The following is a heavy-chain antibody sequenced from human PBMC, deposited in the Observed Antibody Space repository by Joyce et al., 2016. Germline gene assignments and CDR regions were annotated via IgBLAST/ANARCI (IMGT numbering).Heavy chain of an antibody. Sequence: QVQLQESGPGLVKPSGTLSLTCAVSGGSISSAHWWSWVRQPPGKGREWIGEIYLGGSTTYNPSRKSRVTISVDKAKNQLSLKMNSVTAADTAVYYCARNGAYSQDSWGQGTLVTVSS. CDR1: GGSISSAHW. CDR2: IYLGGST. D-gene: IGHD5-12*01. V-gene: IGHV4-4*02. CDR3: ARNGAYSQDS. J-gene: IGHJ5*01.